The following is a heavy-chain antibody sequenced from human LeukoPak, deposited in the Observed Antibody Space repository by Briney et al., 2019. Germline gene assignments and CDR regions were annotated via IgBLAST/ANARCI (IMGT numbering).Heavy chain of an antibody. J-gene: IGHJ4*02. Sequence: GGSLRLSCAASGFTLSGYWMHWVRQAPGKGLVWVSHINSDGTNTRYADSVKGRFTISRDNARNTLYLQMRSLRADDTAVYYCARIGSNAALVYWGQGALVTVSS. CDR1: GFTLSGYW. V-gene: IGHV3-74*01. CDR3: ARIGSNAALVY. D-gene: IGHD6-13*01. CDR2: INSDGTNT.